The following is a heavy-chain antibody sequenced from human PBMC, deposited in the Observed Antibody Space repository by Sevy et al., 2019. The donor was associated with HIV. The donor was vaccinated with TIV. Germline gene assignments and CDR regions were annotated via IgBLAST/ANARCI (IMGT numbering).Heavy chain of an antibody. CDR2: IYYSGST. D-gene: IGHD3-16*01. Sequence: SETLSLTCTVSGGSISSYYWSWIRQPPGKGLEWIGYIYYSGSTNYNPSLKSRVTISVDTSKNQFSVKLSFVTAADTAVYYCASHLPRGGDGDYWGQGTLVTVSS. CDR3: ASHLPRGGDGDY. J-gene: IGHJ4*02. V-gene: IGHV4-59*01. CDR1: GGSISSYY.